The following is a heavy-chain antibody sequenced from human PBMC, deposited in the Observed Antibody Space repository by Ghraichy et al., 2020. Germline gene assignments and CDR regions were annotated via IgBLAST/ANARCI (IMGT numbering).Heavy chain of an antibody. CDR3: ARQAHSYDYVWGSYRYYWFDP. V-gene: IGHV4-39*07. D-gene: IGHD3-16*02. CDR1: GGSISSSSYY. J-gene: IGHJ5*02. Sequence: SETLSLTCTVSGGSISSSSYYWGWIRQPPGKGLEWIGSIYYSGSTYYNPSLKSRVTISVDTSKNQFSLKLSSVTAADTAVYYCARQAHSYDYVWGSYRYYWFDPWGQGTLVTVSS. CDR2: IYYSGST.